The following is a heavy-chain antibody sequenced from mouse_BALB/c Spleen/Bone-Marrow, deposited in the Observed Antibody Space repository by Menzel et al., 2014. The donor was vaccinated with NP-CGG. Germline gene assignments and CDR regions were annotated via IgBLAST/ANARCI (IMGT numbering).Heavy chain of an antibody. Sequence: QVQLQQSGPELVKPGASVKISCKASGYAFSSSWMNWVKQRPGQGLEGVGRIFPGDGDTYYNGKFKGKATLTADKSSSTAYMQFSSLTSVDSAVYFCARSDGYRAMDYWGQGTSVTVSS. CDR3: ARSDGYRAMDY. D-gene: IGHD2-3*01. CDR2: IFPGDGDT. J-gene: IGHJ4*01. V-gene: IGHV1-82*01. CDR1: GYAFSSSW.